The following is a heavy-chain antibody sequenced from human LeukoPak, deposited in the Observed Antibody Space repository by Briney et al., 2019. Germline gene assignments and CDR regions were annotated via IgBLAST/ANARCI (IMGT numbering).Heavy chain of an antibody. CDR2: NSVCNGNT. CDR3: ARSGYCSSTSCYDNYYYYYGMDV. V-gene: IGHV1-18*01. D-gene: IGHD2-2*01. J-gene: IGHJ6*02. CDR1: GYTFTSYG. Sequence: ASVKVSCKASGYTFTSYGINWVRQAPGQGLEWMGWNSVCNGNTNYAQKLQGRVTMTTDTSTSTAYMELRSLRSDDTAVYYCARSGYCSSTSCYDNYYYYYGMDVWGQGTTVTVSS.